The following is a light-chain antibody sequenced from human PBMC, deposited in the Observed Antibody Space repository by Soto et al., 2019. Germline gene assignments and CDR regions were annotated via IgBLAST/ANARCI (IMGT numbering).Light chain of an antibody. CDR2: EVT. V-gene: IGLV2-8*01. J-gene: IGLJ3*02. CDR3: SSYAASNKVYVV. CDR1: SSDVGGYNY. Sequence: QSALTQPPSASGSPGQSVTISCTGTSSDVGGYNYVSWYQQYPGRAPKLMIYEVTKRPSGVPDRFSGSKSGNTASLIVSGLQAEDEADYYCSSYAASNKVYVVFGGGTKLTVL.